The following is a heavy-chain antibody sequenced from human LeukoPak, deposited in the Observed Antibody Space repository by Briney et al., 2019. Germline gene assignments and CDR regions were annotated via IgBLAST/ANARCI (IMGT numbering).Heavy chain of an antibody. J-gene: IGHJ4*02. Sequence: GASVKVSCKASGGTFTSYDINWVRQATGQGLEWMGWMNPNSGNTGYAQKFQGRVTITRNTSISTAYMELSSLRSEDTAVYYCARGPYYYDSRGGYYFDYWGQGTLVTVSS. V-gene: IGHV1-8*03. CDR2: MNPNSGNT. CDR1: GGTFTSYD. D-gene: IGHD3-22*01. CDR3: ARGPYYYDSRGGYYFDY.